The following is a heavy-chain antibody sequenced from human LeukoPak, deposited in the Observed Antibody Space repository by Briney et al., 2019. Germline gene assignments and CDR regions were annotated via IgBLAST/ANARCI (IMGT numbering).Heavy chain of an antibody. V-gene: IGHV1-3*01. Sequence: ASVKVSCKAPGYTFTSYAMHWVRQAPGQRLEWMGWINAGNGNTKYSQKFQGRVTITRDTSASSAYMELSSLRSEDTAVYYCALGRDYGGNLAYYYYGMDVWGQGTTVTVSS. J-gene: IGHJ6*02. CDR2: INAGNGNT. CDR3: ALGRDYGGNLAYYYYGMDV. CDR1: GYTFTSYA. D-gene: IGHD4-23*01.